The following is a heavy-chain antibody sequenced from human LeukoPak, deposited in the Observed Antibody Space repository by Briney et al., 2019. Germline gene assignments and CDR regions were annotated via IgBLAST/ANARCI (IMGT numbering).Heavy chain of an antibody. CDR2: ISSSSSYI. CDR1: GFTFSSYS. Sequence: GGSLRLSCATSGFTFSSYSMSWVRQAPGKGLESVSSISSSSSYIYYADSVKGRFTISRDNAKNSLYLQMNSLRAEDTAVYYCSRSGFDYCGQGTLVTVSS. J-gene: IGHJ4*02. V-gene: IGHV3-21*01. CDR3: SRSGFDY.